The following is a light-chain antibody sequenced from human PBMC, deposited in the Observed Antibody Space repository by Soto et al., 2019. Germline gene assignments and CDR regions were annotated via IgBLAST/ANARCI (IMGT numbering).Light chain of an antibody. CDR2: ASF. Sequence: DIQMTQSPSFLSASVGDRVTITCRASQSISDYLNWYQQKEGKAPKLLIYASFNLQTGVPSRFSGSGSGTDFTLTISSLQPEDFATYYCQQSFRSLWTFGQGTKVET. V-gene: IGKV1-39*01. CDR1: QSISDY. CDR3: QQSFRSLWT. J-gene: IGKJ1*01.